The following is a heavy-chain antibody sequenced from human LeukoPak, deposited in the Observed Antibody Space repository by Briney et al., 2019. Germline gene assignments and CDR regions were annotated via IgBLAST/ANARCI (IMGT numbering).Heavy chain of an antibody. Sequence: GASVKVSCKASGYTFTGYYMHWVRQAPGQGLEWMGWINPNSGGTNYAQKFQGRVTMTRDTSISTAYMELSRLRSDDTAVYYCARTHQNDFWSAPNWFDPWGQGTLVTVSS. D-gene: IGHD3-3*01. CDR1: GYTFTGYY. CDR3: ARTHQNDFWSAPNWFDP. J-gene: IGHJ5*02. V-gene: IGHV1-2*02. CDR2: INPNSGGT.